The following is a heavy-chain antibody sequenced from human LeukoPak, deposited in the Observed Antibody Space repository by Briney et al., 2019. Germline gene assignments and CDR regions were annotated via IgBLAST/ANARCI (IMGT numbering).Heavy chain of an antibody. V-gene: IGHV4-59*08. CDR3: ARNGTSGTAMVNYYYYYMDV. D-gene: IGHD5-18*01. Sequence: AETLSLTCPVAAGFISSYYWSSIRQPPGKGLEWIGYIYYSGSTNYNPALKSRVTISVDTSKNQFSLKLSSVTAADTAVYYCARNGTSGTAMVNYYYYYMDVWGKGTTVTVSS. CDR1: AGFISSYY. CDR2: IYYSGST. J-gene: IGHJ6*03.